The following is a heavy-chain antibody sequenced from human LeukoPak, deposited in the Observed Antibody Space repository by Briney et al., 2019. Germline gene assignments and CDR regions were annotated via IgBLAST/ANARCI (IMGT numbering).Heavy chain of an antibody. J-gene: IGHJ3*02. Sequence: ASVKVFCKASGYTFTSYDINWVRQATGQGLEWMGWMNPNSGNTGYAQKFQGRVTITRNTSISTAYMELSSLRSEDTAVYYCARGPPWLRTAFDIWGQGTMVTVSS. CDR2: MNPNSGNT. V-gene: IGHV1-8*03. CDR3: ARGPPWLRTAFDI. D-gene: IGHD5-12*01. CDR1: GYTFTSYD.